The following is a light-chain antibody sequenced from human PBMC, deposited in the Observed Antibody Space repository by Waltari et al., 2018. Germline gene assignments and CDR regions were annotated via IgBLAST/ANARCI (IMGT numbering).Light chain of an antibody. CDR3: QLRIKWPPEIT. CDR2: DTS. V-gene: IGKV3-11*01. Sequence: EIVLTQSPVTLSFSPGERATLSCRASQRVDRFLAWYQQKRGQPPRLLIYDTSNRATGIPARFSGSGSGTDFTLTISSLEPDDFAVYFCQLRIKWPPEITFGQGTRLEIK. CDR1: QRVDRF. J-gene: IGKJ5*01.